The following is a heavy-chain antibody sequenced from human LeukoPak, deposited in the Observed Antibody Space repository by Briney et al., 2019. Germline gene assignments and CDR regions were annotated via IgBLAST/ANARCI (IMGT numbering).Heavy chain of an antibody. CDR1: GGSISSYY. J-gene: IGHJ4*02. CDR3: ARGDKSSSYGY. V-gene: IGHV4-59*01. CDR2: IYYSGST. D-gene: IGHD6-13*01. Sequence: SETLSLTCTVSGGSISSYYWSWIRQPPGKGLEWIGYIYYSGSTNYNPSLKSRVTISVDTSKNQFSLKLSSVTAADTAVYYCARGDKSSSYGYWGQGTLVTVSS.